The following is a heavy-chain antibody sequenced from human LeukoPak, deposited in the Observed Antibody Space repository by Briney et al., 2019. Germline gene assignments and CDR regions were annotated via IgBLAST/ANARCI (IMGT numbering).Heavy chain of an antibody. V-gene: IGHV3-7*05. CDR2: IKQDGSEK. CDR3: ASRARYSSSWSAFDY. D-gene: IGHD6-13*01. J-gene: IGHJ4*02. CDR1: GFTFSDYY. Sequence: PGGSLRLSRAASGFTFSDYYMNWVRQAPGKGLEWVANIKQDGSEKYYVDSVKGRFTISRDNAKNSLYLQMDSLRAEDTAVYYCASRARYSSSWSAFDYWGQGTLVTVSS.